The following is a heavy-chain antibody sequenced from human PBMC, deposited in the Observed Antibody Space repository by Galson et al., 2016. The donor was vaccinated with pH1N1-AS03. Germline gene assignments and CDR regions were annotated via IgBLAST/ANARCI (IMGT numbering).Heavy chain of an antibody. Sequence: QSGAEVKQPGESLKISCKASGYIFTSHYMHWVRQAPGQGLEWVGIVNPSAGTAMYAQKFQGRVSMSRDTSTSSVYMEVTSLRSEDTAMYFCARMATEGIIIVAAPFDYWGQGTLVTVSS. CDR3: ARMATEGIIIVAAPFDY. J-gene: IGHJ4*02. CDR1: GYIFTSHY. D-gene: IGHD5-12*01. CDR2: VNPSAGTA. V-gene: IGHV1-46*01.